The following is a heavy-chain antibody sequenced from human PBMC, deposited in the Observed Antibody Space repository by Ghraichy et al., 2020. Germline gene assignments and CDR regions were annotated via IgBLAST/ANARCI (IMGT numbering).Heavy chain of an antibody. V-gene: IGHV3-21*01. CDR3: ARAGSGYYKFIYFDR. Sequence: GGSLRLSCAASGFTFSTYSMSWVRQAPGKGLEWVSSISSTSTYKYYADSLRGRFTISRDNAQNSLFLQMDSLRAEDTAVYYCARAGSGYYKFIYFDRWGQGTLVTVSS. CDR1: GFTFSTYS. D-gene: IGHD3-22*01. CDR2: ISSTSTYK. J-gene: IGHJ4*02.